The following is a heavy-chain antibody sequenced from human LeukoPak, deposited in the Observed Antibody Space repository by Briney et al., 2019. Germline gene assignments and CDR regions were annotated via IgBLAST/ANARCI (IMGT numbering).Heavy chain of an antibody. J-gene: IGHJ4*02. CDR2: FDPEDGET. CDR1: GYTLTELS. V-gene: IGHV1-24*01. D-gene: IGHD1-26*01. CDR3: ATDPYGGGYRR. Sequence: ASVKVSCKVSGYTLTELSMHWVRQAPGKGLEWVGGFDPEDGETIYAQKFQGRVTMTEDTSTDTAYMALRSLRSEDTAVYYCATDPYGGGYRRWGQGTLVTVSS.